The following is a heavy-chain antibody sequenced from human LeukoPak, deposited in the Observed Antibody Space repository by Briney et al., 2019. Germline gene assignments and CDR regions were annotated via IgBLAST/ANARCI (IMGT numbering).Heavy chain of an antibody. CDR2: INHSGST. J-gene: IGHJ6*03. V-gene: IGHV4-34*01. D-gene: IGHD6-19*01. CDR1: GGSFSGYY. CDR3: ARDPYSGGYGAYYYYYMDV. Sequence: SETLSLTCAVYGGSFSGYYWSWIRQPPGKGLEWIGEINHSGSTNYNPSLKSRVTISVDTSKNQFSLKLSSVTAADTAVYYCARDPYSGGYGAYYYYYMDVWGKGTTVTVSS.